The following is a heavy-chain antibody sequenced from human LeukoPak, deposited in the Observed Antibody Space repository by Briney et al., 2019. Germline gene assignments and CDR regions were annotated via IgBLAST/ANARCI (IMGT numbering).Heavy chain of an antibody. Sequence: GGTLRLSCAASGFTFSSYAMSWVRQGPGKGLEWVSGINWNGGSTGYADSSKGRFTISRDNAKNSLYLQMNSLRAEDTALYYCARGDLGSGSLWYYGMDVWGQGTTVTVSS. V-gene: IGHV3-20*04. CDR1: GFTFSSYA. CDR2: INWNGGST. CDR3: ARGDLGSGSLWYYGMDV. D-gene: IGHD3-10*01. J-gene: IGHJ6*02.